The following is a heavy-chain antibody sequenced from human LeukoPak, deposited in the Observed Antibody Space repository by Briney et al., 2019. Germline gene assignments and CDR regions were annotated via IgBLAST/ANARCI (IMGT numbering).Heavy chain of an antibody. Sequence: ASVKVSCKASGGTFSSYAISWVRQAPGQGLEWMGWINPNSGGTNYAQKFQGRVTMTRDTSISTAYMELSRLRSDDTAVYYCAREPLGYCSGGSCYGGAFDIWGQGTMVTVSS. J-gene: IGHJ3*02. CDR1: GGTFSSYA. CDR2: INPNSGGT. D-gene: IGHD2-15*01. V-gene: IGHV1-2*02. CDR3: AREPLGYCSGGSCYGGAFDI.